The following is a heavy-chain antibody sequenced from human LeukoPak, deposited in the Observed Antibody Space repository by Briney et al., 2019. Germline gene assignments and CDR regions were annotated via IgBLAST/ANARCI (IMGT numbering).Heavy chain of an antibody. D-gene: IGHD6-19*01. CDR2: ISGSGGST. Sequence: GGSLRLSCAASGFTFSSYTMSWVRQAPGKGLEWVSAISGSGGSTYYADSVKGRFTISRDNSKNTLYLQMNSLRAEDTAVYYCAKGIVGIAVAGTDYWGQGTLVTVSS. V-gene: IGHV3-23*01. CDR3: AKGIVGIAVAGTDY. CDR1: GFTFSSYT. J-gene: IGHJ4*02.